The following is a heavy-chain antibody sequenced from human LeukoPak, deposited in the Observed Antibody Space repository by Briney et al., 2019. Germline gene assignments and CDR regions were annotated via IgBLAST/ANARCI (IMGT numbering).Heavy chain of an antibody. J-gene: IGHJ4*02. CDR2: IYHSGST. CDR1: GYSISSGYY. V-gene: IGHV4-38-2*02. Sequence: PSETLSLTCTVSGYSISSGYYWGWIRQPPGKGLEWIGSIYHSGSTYYNPSLKSRVTISVDTSKNQFSLKLSSVTAADTAVYYCARLLRAAQFDYWGQGTLVTVSS. D-gene: IGHD2-15*01. CDR3: ARLLRAAQFDY.